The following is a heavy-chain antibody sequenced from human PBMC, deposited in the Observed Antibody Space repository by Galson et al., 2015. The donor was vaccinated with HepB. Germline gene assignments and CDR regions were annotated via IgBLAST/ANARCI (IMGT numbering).Heavy chain of an antibody. J-gene: IGHJ4*02. CDR3: AGSYSNSWHNFVY. V-gene: IGHV3-48*01. CDR2: ISSSSSTI. Sequence: SLRLSCAASGFTFSSYSMNWVRQAPGKGLEWVSYISSSSSTIYYADSVKGRFTISRDNAKNSLYLQMNSLRGEDTAVYYCAGSYSNSWHNFVYWGQGTLVSVSS. CDR1: GFTFSSYS. D-gene: IGHD6-13*01.